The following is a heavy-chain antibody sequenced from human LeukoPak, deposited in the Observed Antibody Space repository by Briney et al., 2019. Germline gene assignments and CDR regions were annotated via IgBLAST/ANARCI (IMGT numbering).Heavy chain of an antibody. Sequence: ASVKVSCKASGYTFTSYGISWVRQAPGQGLEWMGWISAYNGNTNYAQKFQGRVTMTRDTSISTAYMELSRLRSDDTAVYYCARVWDYNYYMDVWGKGTTVTVSS. CDR3: ARVWDYNYYMDV. CDR2: ISAYNGNT. J-gene: IGHJ6*03. D-gene: IGHD7-27*01. V-gene: IGHV1-18*01. CDR1: GYTFTSYG.